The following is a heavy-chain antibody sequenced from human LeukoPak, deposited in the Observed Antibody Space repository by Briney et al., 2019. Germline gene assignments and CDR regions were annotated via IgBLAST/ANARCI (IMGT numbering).Heavy chain of an antibody. J-gene: IGHJ4*02. CDR1: GYTFTGYY. CDR2: INPNSGGT. V-gene: IGHV1-2*02. Sequence: ASVKVSCKASGYTFTGYYMHWVRQAPGQGLEWMGWINPNSGGTNYAQKFQGRVTMTRNTSINTAYMELSRLRSDDTAVYYCARGLRGSPAFDYWGQGALVTVSS. D-gene: IGHD2-2*01. CDR3: ARGLRGSPAFDY.